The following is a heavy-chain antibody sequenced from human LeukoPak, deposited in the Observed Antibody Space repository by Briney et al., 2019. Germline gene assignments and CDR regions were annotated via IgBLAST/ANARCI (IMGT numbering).Heavy chain of an antibody. CDR3: ARGGGGYNWFDP. CDR1: GYTFNTYG. J-gene: IGHJ5*02. CDR2: ISGYNGNT. Sequence: ASVKVSCKASGYTFNTYGITWVRQAPGQGLEWMGWISGYNGNTIYAQKLQGGVTMTTDTSTRTANMELRSLRSDDTAVYYCARGGGGYNWFDPWGQGTLVTVSS. D-gene: IGHD3-16*01. V-gene: IGHV1-18*01.